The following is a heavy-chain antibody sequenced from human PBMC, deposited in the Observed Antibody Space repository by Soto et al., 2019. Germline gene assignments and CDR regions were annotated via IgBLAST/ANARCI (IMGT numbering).Heavy chain of an antibody. V-gene: IGHV4-59*01. CDR2: IYYSGST. J-gene: IGHJ6*03. CDR1: GGSISSYY. D-gene: IGHD6-13*01. CDR3: GGGEIQQLVRAYYSYLDV. Sequence: SETLSLTCSVSGGSISSYYWSWIRQPPGKGLEWCGYIYYSGSTNYNLSLKSRVTISVDTSKNQFSLKLSSVTGAGPDVCGWGGGEIQQLVRAYYSYLDVWGKGTTVTVSS.